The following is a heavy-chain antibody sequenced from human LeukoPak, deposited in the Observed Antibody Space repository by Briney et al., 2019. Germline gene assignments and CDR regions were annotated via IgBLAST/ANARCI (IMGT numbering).Heavy chain of an antibody. CDR2: INHSGST. V-gene: IGHV4-34*01. D-gene: IGHD3-22*01. J-gene: IGHJ4*02. CDR3: ARGPPTDYYDSSGFYYVFDY. CDR1: GGSSSGYY. Sequence: SETLSLTCAVYGGSSSGYYWSWIRQPPGKGLEWIGEINHSGSTNYNPSLKSRVTISVDTSKNQFSLKLSSVTAADTAVYFCARGPPTDYYDSSGFYYVFDYWGQGTLVTVSS.